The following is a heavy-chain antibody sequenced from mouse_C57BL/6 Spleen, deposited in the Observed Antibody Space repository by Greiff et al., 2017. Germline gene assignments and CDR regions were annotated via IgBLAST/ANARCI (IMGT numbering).Heavy chain of an antibody. CDR3: ARSGSNYPAWFAY. J-gene: IGHJ3*01. CDR2: ITPNNGGT. V-gene: IGHV1-18*01. CDR1: GYTFTDYN. Sequence: EVQLVESGPELVKPGASVKIPCKASGYTFTDYNMDWVKQSHGKSLEWIGDITPNNGGTIYNQKFKGKATLTVDKSSSTAYMELRSLTSEDTAVYYCARSGSNYPAWFAYWGQGTLVTVSA. D-gene: IGHD2-5*01.